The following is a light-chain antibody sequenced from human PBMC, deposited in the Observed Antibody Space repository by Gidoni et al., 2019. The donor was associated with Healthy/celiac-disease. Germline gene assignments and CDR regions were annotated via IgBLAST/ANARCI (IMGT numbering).Light chain of an antibody. Sequence: QSVLTQPPAVSGDPGQRVTISCTGSSSNIGAGYDVHWYQQLPGTAPKLLIYGNSNRPSGVPDRFSGSKSSTSASLAITGLQAEDEADYYCQSYDSSLSGWEVFGGGTKLTVL. CDR1: SSNIGAGYD. V-gene: IGLV1-40*01. J-gene: IGLJ2*01. CDR3: QSYDSSLSGWEV. CDR2: GNS.